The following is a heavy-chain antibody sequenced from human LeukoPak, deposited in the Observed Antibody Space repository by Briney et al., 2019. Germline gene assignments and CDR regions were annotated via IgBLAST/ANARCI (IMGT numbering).Heavy chain of an antibody. V-gene: IGHV4-4*02. D-gene: IGHD2-15*01. CDR3: ARDFYCRGGSCHDY. CDR2: IYHSGST. Sequence: KASETLSLTCAVPGGSISSSNWWSWVRQPPGKGLEWIGEIYHSGSTNYNPSLKSRVTISVDKSKNQFSLKLSSVTAADTAVYYCARDFYCRGGSCHDYWGQGTLVTVSS. J-gene: IGHJ4*02. CDR1: GGSISSSNW.